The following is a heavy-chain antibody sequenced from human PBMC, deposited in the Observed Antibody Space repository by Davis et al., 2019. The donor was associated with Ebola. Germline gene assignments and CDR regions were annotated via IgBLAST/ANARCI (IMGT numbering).Heavy chain of an antibody. CDR1: VITFSSYA. Sequence: GESLKISCTDSVITFSSYAMTWVRQAPGKGLEWVSAISGSGGNTYYADSVKGRFTISRDNSKKTMYLQMNSLRGEDTAVYYCAGGKDSSGWYGDDAFDFWGQGTMVTVSS. CDR2: ISGSGGNT. V-gene: IGHV3-23*01. J-gene: IGHJ3*01. CDR3: AGGKDSSGWYGDDAFDF. D-gene: IGHD6-19*01.